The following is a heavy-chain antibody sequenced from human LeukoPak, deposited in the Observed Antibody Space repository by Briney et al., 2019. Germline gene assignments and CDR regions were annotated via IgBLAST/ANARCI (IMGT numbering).Heavy chain of an antibody. V-gene: IGHV3-23*01. CDR3: ADYGVSGVRNNFY. CDR1: GLAFSSYA. J-gene: IGHJ4*02. CDR2: ISVASNT. D-gene: IGHD3-3*01. Sequence: AGGSLRLSCAASGLAFSSYAMSWVRQAPGKGLEWVLTISVASNTFYADSVKGRFTISRDNSRNTVYLQMTSLRADDTAVYYCADYGVSGVRNNFYWGQGTLVTVSS.